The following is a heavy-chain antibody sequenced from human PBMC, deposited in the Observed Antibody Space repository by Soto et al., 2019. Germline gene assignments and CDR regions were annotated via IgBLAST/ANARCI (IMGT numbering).Heavy chain of an antibody. CDR2: IYYSGST. CDR1: GGSISSNNYF. D-gene: IGHD2-2*02. V-gene: IGHV4-39*07. CDR3: AVVPAAIHNWFDP. J-gene: IGHJ5*02. Sequence: SETRSLTCAVSGGSISSNNYFWGWIRQPPGKGLEWIGNIYYSGSTNYNPSLKSRVTISVDTSKNQFSLKLSSVTAADTAVYYCAVVPAAIHNWFDPWGQGTLVTVSS.